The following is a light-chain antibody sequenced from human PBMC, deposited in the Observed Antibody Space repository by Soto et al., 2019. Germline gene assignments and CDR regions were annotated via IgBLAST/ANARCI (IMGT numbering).Light chain of an antibody. CDR3: QQYNNWPPIT. J-gene: IGKJ5*01. CDR2: YAS. Sequence: EIMMTQSPATLSVSPGERTTLSCRASQSVSNNLAWYQQKPGQAPRLLIYYASTRATGIPARFSGSGSGTEFTLTISSLQSEDFALYYCQQYNNWPPITFGQGTRLEIK. V-gene: IGKV3-15*01. CDR1: QSVSNN.